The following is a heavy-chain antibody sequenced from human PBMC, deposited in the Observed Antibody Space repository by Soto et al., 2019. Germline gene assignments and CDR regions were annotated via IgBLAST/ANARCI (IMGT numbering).Heavy chain of an antibody. D-gene: IGHD5-18*01. J-gene: IGHJ4*02. CDR2: IYYSGST. CDR1: GGSIRSYY. CDR3: ARDSYNFDD. V-gene: IGHV4-59*01. Sequence: SETLSLTCTVSGGSIRSYYWSWIRQPPGKGLEWIGYIYYSGSTDYNPSLKSRVTISVDTSKNQFSLQLRSVTAADTAVYYCARDSYNFDDWGQGILVTVSS.